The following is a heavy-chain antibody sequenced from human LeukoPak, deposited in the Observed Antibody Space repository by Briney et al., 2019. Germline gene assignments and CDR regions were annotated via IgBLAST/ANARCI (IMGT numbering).Heavy chain of an antibody. CDR3: AKTNGGSSAGFDY. Sequence: GGSLRLSCAASGFTFSSYAISWVRQAPGKGLEWVSAISGSGGSTYYADSVKGRFTISRDNSRNTLYLQMNSLRAEDTAVYYCAKTNGGSSAGFDYWGQGPLVTVSS. J-gene: IGHJ4*02. CDR1: GFTFSSYA. D-gene: IGHD2-8*01. CDR2: ISGSGGST. V-gene: IGHV3-23*01.